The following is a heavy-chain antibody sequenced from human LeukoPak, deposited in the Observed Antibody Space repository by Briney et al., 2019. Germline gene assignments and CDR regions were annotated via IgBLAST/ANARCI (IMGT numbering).Heavy chain of an antibody. CDR2: IYYNGKT. CDR3: ARGEEYCSSTSCYNWFDP. V-gene: IGHV4-39*07. CDR1: GGSVTYTNYY. J-gene: IGHJ5*02. Sequence: PSETLSLTCTVSGGSVTYTNYYWGWIRQPPGKGLQWIGVIYYNGKTYYNPSLKSRVTISVDTSKNQFSLKLSSVTAADTAVYYCARGEEYCSSTSCYNWFDPWGQGTLVTVSS. D-gene: IGHD2-2*01.